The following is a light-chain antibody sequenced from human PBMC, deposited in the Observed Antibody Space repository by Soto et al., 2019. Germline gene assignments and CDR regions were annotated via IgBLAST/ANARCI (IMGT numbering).Light chain of an antibody. V-gene: IGKV3-15*01. CDR2: GAS. CDR3: QQYDNWPFT. Sequence: EVVMTQSPATLSVSPGEGATLSCRASQSVSSKLAWYQQKPGQAPRLLIYGASTRATGIPARFSGSESGTEFALTISSLQSEDFAVYYCQQYDNWPFTFGPGTKVDIQ. J-gene: IGKJ3*01. CDR1: QSVSSK.